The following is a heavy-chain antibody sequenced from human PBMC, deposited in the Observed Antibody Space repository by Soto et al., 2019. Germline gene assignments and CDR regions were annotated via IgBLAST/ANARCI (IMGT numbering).Heavy chain of an antibody. CDR3: ARCRDGYKSRDY. D-gene: IGHD5-12*01. J-gene: IGHJ4*02. CDR2: IIPIFGTA. CDR1: GGTFSSYA. Sequence: SVKVSCKASGGTFSSYAISWVRQAPGQGLEWMGGIIPIFGTANYAQKFQGRVTITADESTSTAYMELSSLRSEDTAVYYCARCRDGYKSRDYWGQGTLVTVSS. V-gene: IGHV1-69*13.